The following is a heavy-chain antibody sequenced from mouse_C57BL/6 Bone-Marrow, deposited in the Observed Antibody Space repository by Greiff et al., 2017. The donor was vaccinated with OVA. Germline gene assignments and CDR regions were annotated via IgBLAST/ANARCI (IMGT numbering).Heavy chain of an antibody. Sequence: DVMLVESGGDLVKPGGSLKLSCAASGFTFSSYGMSWVRQTPDKRLEWVATISSGGSYTYYPDSVKGRFTISRDNAKNTLYLQMSSLKSEDTAMYYCGRHDTIVATEYFDYWGQGTTLTVSS. CDR1: GFTFSSYG. V-gene: IGHV5-6*02. CDR2: ISSGGSYT. J-gene: IGHJ2*01. CDR3: GRHDTIVATEYFDY. D-gene: IGHD1-1*01.